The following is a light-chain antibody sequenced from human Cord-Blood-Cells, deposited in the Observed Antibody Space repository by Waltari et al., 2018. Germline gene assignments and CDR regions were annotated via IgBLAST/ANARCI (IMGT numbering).Light chain of an antibody. CDR3: QQDYSTPRT. CDR1: QSVLYSSNNKNY. V-gene: IGKV4-1*01. CDR2: WAS. J-gene: IGKJ1*01. Sequence: DIVMTQSPDSLAVSLGERATINCKSSQSVLYSSNNKNYLAWYQQKPGQPPKLLIYWASTRESGFPDRFSGSGSGTDFTLTSSSLQAEDVAVYYCQQDYSTPRTFGQGTKVEIK.